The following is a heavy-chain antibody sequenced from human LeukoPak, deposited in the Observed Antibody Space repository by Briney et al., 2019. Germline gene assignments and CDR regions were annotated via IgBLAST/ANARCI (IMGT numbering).Heavy chain of an antibody. D-gene: IGHD3-10*01. CDR2: VSSGGSVI. CDR3: ALFTGGYE. V-gene: IGHV3-48*03. J-gene: IGHJ4*02. Sequence: PGGSLRLSCAASGFTFSSYEVNWVRQAPGKGLEWVSYVSSGGSVIYYADSVKGRFTVSRDNAKNSLFLQMNSLRVEDTAVYYCALFTGGYEWDQGTLFTVSS. CDR1: GFTFSSYE.